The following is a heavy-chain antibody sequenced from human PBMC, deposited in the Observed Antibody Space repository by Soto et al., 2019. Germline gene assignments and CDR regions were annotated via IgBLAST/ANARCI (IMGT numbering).Heavy chain of an antibody. V-gene: IGHV4-30-4*01. J-gene: IGHJ4*02. D-gene: IGHD5-18*01. CDR2: IYYSGST. CDR1: GGSISSGDYY. CDR3: ARTGYSYGYVDY. Sequence: KTSETLSLTCTVSGGSISSGDYYWSWIRQPPGKGLEWIGYIYYSGSTYYNPSLKSRVTISVDTSKNQFSLKLSSVTAADTAVYYCARTGYSYGYVDYWGQGTLVTVS.